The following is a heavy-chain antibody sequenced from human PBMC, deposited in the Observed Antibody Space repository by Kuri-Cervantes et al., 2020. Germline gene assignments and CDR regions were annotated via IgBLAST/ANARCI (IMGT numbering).Heavy chain of an antibody. J-gene: IGHJ4*02. CDR3: TTKYSSGPIDY. CDR1: GFTFSSYS. Sequence: GESLKISCAASGFTFSSYSMNWVRQAPGKGLEWVSDISGTGVTSHYADSMKGRFIISRHDSKNTLYLQMNSLRAEDTALYYCTTKYSSGPIDYWGQGTLVTVSS. CDR2: ISGTGVTS. V-gene: IGHV3-23*01. D-gene: IGHD6-19*01.